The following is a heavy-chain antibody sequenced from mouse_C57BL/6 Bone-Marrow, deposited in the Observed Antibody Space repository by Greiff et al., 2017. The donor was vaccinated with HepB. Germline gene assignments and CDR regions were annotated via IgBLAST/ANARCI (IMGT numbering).Heavy chain of an antibody. D-gene: IGHD1-1*01. V-gene: IGHV1-53*01. CDR2: INPNNGGS. CDR1: GYTFTSYW. CDR3: ARSGVCGSSLYWYFDV. J-gene: IGHJ1*03. Sequence: QVQLQQPGTELVKPGASVKLSCKASGYTFTSYWMHWVKQGPGQGLEWIGNINPNNGGSNYNEKFKNKATLTVDKSSSTTYMQLSSLTSEDRAVYICARSGVCGSSLYWYFDVWGTGTTLTVSS.